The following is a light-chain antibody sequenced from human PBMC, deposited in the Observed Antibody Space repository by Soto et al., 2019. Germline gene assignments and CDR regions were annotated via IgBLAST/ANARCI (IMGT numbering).Light chain of an antibody. CDR2: DAS. J-gene: IGKJ5*01. CDR1: QNVDKF. Sequence: EIELTQSPATLSLSPGETATLSCRASQNVDKFLAWYQQRPGQAPRLLIFDASNRAPGVPARFSGSGSGTVFTLTIGSLEPEDSAVYFCQQRKNWPPFTFGQGTRLEIK. V-gene: IGKV3-11*01. CDR3: QQRKNWPPFT.